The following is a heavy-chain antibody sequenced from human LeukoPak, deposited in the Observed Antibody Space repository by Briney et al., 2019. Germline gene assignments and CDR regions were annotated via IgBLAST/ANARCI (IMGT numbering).Heavy chain of an antibody. CDR3: ARDLYDSSGYYRYSGY. Sequence: SETLSLTCTVSGYSISNGYYWGWIRQPPGKGLEWIGSIYHSGDNYYNPSLKSRVTISVDTSKNQFSLKLSSVTAADTAVYYCARDLYDSSGYYRYSGYWGQGTLVTVSS. CDR2: IYHSGDN. V-gene: IGHV4-38-2*02. CDR1: GYSISNGYY. D-gene: IGHD3-22*01. J-gene: IGHJ4*02.